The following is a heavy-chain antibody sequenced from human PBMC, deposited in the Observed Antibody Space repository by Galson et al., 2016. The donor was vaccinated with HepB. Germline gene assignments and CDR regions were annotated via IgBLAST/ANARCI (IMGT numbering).Heavy chain of an antibody. D-gene: IGHD6-13*01. CDR1: GGSISNYY. Sequence: ETLSLTCIVSGGSISNYYWTWIRQSPGKALEWIGYIYYSGSTDYNPSLKSRVTTSVDTSKNLFSLKLRSVPAADTAVYFCAEMESVATAGTARSNWFDPWGQGTLVTVSS. V-gene: IGHV4-59*01. CDR3: AEMESVATAGTARSNWFDP. J-gene: IGHJ5*02. CDR2: IYYSGST.